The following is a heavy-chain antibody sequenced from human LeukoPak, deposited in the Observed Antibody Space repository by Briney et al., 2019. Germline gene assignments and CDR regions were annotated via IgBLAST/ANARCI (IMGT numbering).Heavy chain of an antibody. Sequence: GASVKVSCKASGYTFTDFFVHWLREAPGQGLEWMGWMNPRTGDTRYGQGFKGRVTMTRATSISTAYMELTSLRSDDTAIYYCARLRLYYFGSGDAFDVWGQGTVVTVSS. CDR1: GYTFTDFF. V-gene: IGHV1-2*02. D-gene: IGHD3-10*01. CDR3: ARLRLYYFGSGDAFDV. J-gene: IGHJ3*01. CDR2: MNPRTGDT.